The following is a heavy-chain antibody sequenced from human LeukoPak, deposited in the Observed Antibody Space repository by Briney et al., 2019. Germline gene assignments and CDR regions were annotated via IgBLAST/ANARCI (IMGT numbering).Heavy chain of an antibody. Sequence: ASVKVSCKASGGSFNSYVITWVRQAPGQGLEWMGRIIPILNVANFAQKFQGRVTITADKSTNTAHIELSSLRSEDTAVYYCTREGVYSPDGSGYHRDAFDIWGQGTVVTVSS. CDR2: IIPILNVA. CDR1: GGSFNSYV. CDR3: TREGVYSPDGSGYHRDAFDI. J-gene: IGHJ3*02. V-gene: IGHV1-69*04. D-gene: IGHD3-22*01.